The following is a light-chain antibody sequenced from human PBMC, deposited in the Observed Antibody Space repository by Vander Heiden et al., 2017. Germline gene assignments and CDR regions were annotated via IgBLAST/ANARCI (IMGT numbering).Light chain of an antibody. CDR1: QSVSSSY. CDR2: GAS. CDR3: QRYYRSPLT. Sequence: EIVLTQSPDTLSLSPRERATISCSATQSVSSSYLAWYQQKPGQSPRLLIYGASSRAAGIPDRFSGSGSGTDFALTISRLEPEDFAVYFCQRYYRSPLTFGGGTKVEIK. V-gene: IGKV3-20*01. J-gene: IGKJ4*01.